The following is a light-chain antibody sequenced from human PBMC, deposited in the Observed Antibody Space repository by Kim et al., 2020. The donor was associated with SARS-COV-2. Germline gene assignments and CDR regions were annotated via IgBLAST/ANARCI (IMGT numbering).Light chain of an antibody. Sequence: VSPGERAPRACRASQSVSSNLAWYQQKPGQAPRLLIYGASTRATGIPARFSGSGSGTEFTLTISSLQSEDFAVYYCQQYNNWLWTFGQGTKVDIK. CDR3: QQYNNWLWT. J-gene: IGKJ1*01. V-gene: IGKV3-15*01. CDR2: GAS. CDR1: QSVSSN.